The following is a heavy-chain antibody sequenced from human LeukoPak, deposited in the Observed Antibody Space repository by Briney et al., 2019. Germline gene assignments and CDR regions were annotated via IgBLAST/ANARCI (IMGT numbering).Heavy chain of an antibody. Sequence: PSETLSLTCAVYGGSFSGYYWSWIRQPPGKGLEWIGEINHSGSTNYNPSLKSRVTISVDTSKNQFSLKLGSVTAADTAVYYCARTSGYWGQGTLVTVSS. D-gene: IGHD3-10*01. V-gene: IGHV4-34*01. CDR2: INHSGST. J-gene: IGHJ4*02. CDR1: GGSFSGYY. CDR3: ARTSGY.